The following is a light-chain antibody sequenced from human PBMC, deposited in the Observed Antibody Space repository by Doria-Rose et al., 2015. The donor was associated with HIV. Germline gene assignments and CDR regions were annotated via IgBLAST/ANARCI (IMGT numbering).Light chain of an antibody. CDR2: KAS. Sequence: DIRVTQSPSTLSASVGDRVTITCRASQSISSWLAWYQQKPGKAPKLLIYKASSLEGGVPSRFSGSGPGTGFALTISGLQPDDFATYYCQQYGSYLWTFGQGTKVEVK. V-gene: IGKV1-5*03. J-gene: IGKJ1*01. CDR3: QQYGSYLWT. CDR1: QSISSW.